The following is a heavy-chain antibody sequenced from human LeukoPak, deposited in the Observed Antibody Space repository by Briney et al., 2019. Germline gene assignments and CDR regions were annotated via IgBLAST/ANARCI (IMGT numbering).Heavy chain of an antibody. CDR2: ISGSGGST. D-gene: IGHD5-18*01. J-gene: IGHJ4*02. CDR3: AKSQLWLTFDY. CDR1: GFTFSSYA. V-gene: IGHV3-23*01. Sequence: GGSLRLSCAASGFTFSSYAMSWVRQAPGKGLGWVSAISGSGGSTYYADSVKGRFTISRDSSKNTLYLQMNSLRAEDTAVYYCAKSQLWLTFDYWGQGTLVTVSS.